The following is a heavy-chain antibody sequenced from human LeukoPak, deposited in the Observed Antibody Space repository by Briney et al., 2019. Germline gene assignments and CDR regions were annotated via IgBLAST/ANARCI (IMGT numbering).Heavy chain of an antibody. D-gene: IGHD3-22*01. CDR3: ARASGITMIEVVVAPLDY. CDR2: INPNSGGI. J-gene: IGHJ4*02. Sequence: ASVTVSRKSSGYDFSEYYMHWVRQAPAQGLEWMGWINPNSGGINYAQKFEGRVTMTRDTSISTAYMKLSRLKSDDTAVYYCARASGITMIEVVVAPLDYWGQGTLVTVSS. CDR1: GYDFSEYY. V-gene: IGHV1-2*02.